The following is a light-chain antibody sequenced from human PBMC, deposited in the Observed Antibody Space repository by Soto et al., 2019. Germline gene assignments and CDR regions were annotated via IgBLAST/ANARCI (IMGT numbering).Light chain of an antibody. Sequence: QSALTQPRSLSVSPGQSVTLSCTGTSSDVGGYEFVSWYQQHPGKAPQLMIYDVSKWPSGVPDRFSGSKSGNTASLTISGLQAEDEADYYCCSYAGSNTYGFGTGSKVTVL. CDR3: CSYAGSNTYG. V-gene: IGLV2-11*01. J-gene: IGLJ1*01. CDR2: DVS. CDR1: SSDVGGYEF.